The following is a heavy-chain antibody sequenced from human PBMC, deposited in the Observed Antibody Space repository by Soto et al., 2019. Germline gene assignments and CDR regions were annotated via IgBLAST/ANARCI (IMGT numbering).Heavy chain of an antibody. D-gene: IGHD3-3*01. J-gene: IGHJ4*02. V-gene: IGHV3-15*01. Sequence: LLESGGGLVKPGGSLRLSCTASGFSFSNAWMSWVRQAPGKGLEWVGRIKTKTNGATTDYAAPVQGRFSISRDDSKNTLFLQMGSLQTEDTAVYYCTTTSIGLYFDHWGQGTLVTVSS. CDR1: GFSFSNAW. CDR2: IKTKTNGATT. CDR3: TTTSIGLYFDH.